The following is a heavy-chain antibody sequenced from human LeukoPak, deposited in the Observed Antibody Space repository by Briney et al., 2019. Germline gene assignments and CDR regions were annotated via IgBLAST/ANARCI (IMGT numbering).Heavy chain of an antibody. V-gene: IGHV3-21*01. CDR1: GFTFSSYS. D-gene: IGHD3-10*01. Sequence: PGGSLRLSCAASGFTFSSYSMNWVRRAPGKGLEWVSSIGSSSSYIYYADSVKGRFTISRDNAKNSLYLQMNSLRAEDTAVYYCNARFGEFLPFDYWGQGTLVTVSS. CDR3: NARFGEFLPFDY. CDR2: IGSSSSYI. J-gene: IGHJ4*02.